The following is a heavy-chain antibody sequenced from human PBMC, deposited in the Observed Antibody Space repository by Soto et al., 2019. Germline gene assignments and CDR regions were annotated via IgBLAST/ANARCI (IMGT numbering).Heavy chain of an antibody. Sequence: QITLKESGPTLVKPTQTLTLTCTFSGFSLSTSGVGVGWIRQPPGKALEWLALIYWDDDKRYSPSLKSRLTTXKXTXTNQVVLTMTNMDPVDTATYYCAHSWYGGNPNWFDPWGQGTLVTVSS. V-gene: IGHV2-5*02. CDR2: IYWDDDK. CDR1: GFSLSTSGVG. D-gene: IGHD2-15*01. CDR3: AHSWYGGNPNWFDP. J-gene: IGHJ5*02.